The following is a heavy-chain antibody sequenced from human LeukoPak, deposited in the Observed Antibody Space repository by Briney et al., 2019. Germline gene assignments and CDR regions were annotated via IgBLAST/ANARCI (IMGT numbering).Heavy chain of an antibody. D-gene: IGHD3-10*01. CDR1: GFTLSNYW. CDR3: ARDSGSYYAFDY. Sequence: GGSLRLSCAASGFTLSNYWMNWVRQAPGKGLEWVANMKHDGTEKSYVDSVKGRFTISRDDAKNSLYLQMNSLRAEDTAVYYCARDSGSYYAFDYWGQGTLVTVSS. J-gene: IGHJ4*02. V-gene: IGHV3-7*01. CDR2: MKHDGTEK.